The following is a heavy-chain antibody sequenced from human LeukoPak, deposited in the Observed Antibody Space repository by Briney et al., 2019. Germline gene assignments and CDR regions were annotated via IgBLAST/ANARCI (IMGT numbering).Heavy chain of an antibody. CDR1: GDSISGYY. J-gene: IGHJ4*02. D-gene: IGHD2-15*01. CDR2: LYAPGSS. V-gene: IGHV4-4*07. CDR3: ARDLEDFDSPANDY. Sequence: SETLSLTCTVSGDSISGYYWAWIRQPAGKGLEGIGHLYAPGSSNYSPSFKSRVTMSIDMSNNQFSLRLNSVTAADTAMYYCARDLEDFDSPANDYWGQGTHVIVSP.